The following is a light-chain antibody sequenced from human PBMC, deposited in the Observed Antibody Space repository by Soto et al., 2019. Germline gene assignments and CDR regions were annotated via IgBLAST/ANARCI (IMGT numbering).Light chain of an antibody. J-gene: IGLJ2*01. V-gene: IGLV1-44*01. Sequence: QPVLTQPPSASGTPGQRVTISCSGSISNIGSNTVNWYQQLPGTAPKLLIYSNNRRPSGVPDRFSGSKSGTSASLAISGLQSEDEADYYCAAWDESLNGPVFGGGTKLTVL. CDR2: SNN. CDR1: ISNIGSNT. CDR3: AAWDESLNGPV.